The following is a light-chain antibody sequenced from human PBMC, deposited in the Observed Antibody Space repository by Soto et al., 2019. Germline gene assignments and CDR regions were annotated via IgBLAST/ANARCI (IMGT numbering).Light chain of an antibody. CDR1: QSVSSN. J-gene: IGKJ1*01. V-gene: IGKV3-15*01. CDR3: QQYNNWPRT. CDR2: GAS. Sequence: EIVMTQSPATLSVSPGERATLSCRASQSVSSNLAWYQQKPGQAPRLLIYGASTRATGIPAMFSGSGSGTEFTLTISSLQSEDCAVYYCQQYNNWPRTFGQGTKVDSK.